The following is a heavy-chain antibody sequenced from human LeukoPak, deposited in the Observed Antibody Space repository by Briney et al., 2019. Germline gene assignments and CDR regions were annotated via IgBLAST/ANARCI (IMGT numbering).Heavy chain of an antibody. J-gene: IGHJ6*03. CDR3: ARRVVVVSPYYYMDV. Sequence: SETLSLTCTVSGVSISSSSYYWGWIRQPPGKGLEWIGSIYYSGSTYYNPSLKSRVTISVDTSKNQFSLKLSSVTAADTAVYYCARRVVVVSPYYYMDVWGKGTTVTVSS. D-gene: IGHD2-15*01. CDR1: GVSISSSSYY. CDR2: IYYSGST. V-gene: IGHV4-39*01.